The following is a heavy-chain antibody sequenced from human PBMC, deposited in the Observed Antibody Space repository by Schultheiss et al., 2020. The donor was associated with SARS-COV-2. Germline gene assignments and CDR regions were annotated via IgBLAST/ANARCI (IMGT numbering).Heavy chain of an antibody. J-gene: IGHJ4*02. Sequence: GESLKISCAASGFTFSSYAMSWVRQAPGKGLEWVSAISGSGGSTYYADSVKGRFTISRDNSKNTLYLQMNSLRAEDTAVYYCAKGPNSYGDYVLDYWGQGTLVTVSS. D-gene: IGHD4-17*01. V-gene: IGHV3-23*01. CDR3: AKGPNSYGDYVLDY. CDR1: GFTFSSYA. CDR2: ISGSGGST.